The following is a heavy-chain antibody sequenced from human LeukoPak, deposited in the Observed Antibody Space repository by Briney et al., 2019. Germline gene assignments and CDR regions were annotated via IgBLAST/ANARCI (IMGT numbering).Heavy chain of an antibody. D-gene: IGHD6-13*01. CDR1: GGPISSYY. CDR3: ASPSLSSSWYPLFDY. J-gene: IGHJ4*02. Sequence: PETLSLTCTVTGGPISSYYWSGIRQPPGKGRAWIGYIYYVGRTNYNSSLKSRVTISVDTTKNQFSLKLRSETAADTAVDYCASPSLSSSWYPLFDYWGQGTLVTVSS. V-gene: IGHV4-59*08. CDR2: IYYVGRT.